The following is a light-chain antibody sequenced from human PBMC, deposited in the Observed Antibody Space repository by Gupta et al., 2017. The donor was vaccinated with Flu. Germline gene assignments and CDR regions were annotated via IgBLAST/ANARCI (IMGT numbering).Light chain of an antibody. Sequence: SELTQDPAVSVAFGQTVRITCQGDSLRSYYASWYQQKPGQAPVLVIYGKNNRPSGIPDRFSGSSSGNTASLTITGAQAEDEADYYCNSRDSSGNHVVFGGGTKLTVL. CDR2: GKN. CDR3: NSRDSSGNHVV. J-gene: IGLJ2*01. CDR1: SLRSYY. V-gene: IGLV3-19*01.